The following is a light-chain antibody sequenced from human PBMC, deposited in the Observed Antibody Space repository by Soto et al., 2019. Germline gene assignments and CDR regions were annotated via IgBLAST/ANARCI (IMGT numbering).Light chain of an antibody. CDR3: QHCQLYGDSPPLT. CDR2: DAS. Sequence: EIVLTQSPGTLSLSPGERATLSCRASQSVSYYLAWYQQKPGQAPRLLIYDASSRATGVTDRFSGSGSGTDFTLTISRLEPEDFAVYYCQHCQLYGDSPPLTFGGGTKGEIK. J-gene: IGKJ4*01. CDR1: QSVSYY. V-gene: IGKV3-20*01.